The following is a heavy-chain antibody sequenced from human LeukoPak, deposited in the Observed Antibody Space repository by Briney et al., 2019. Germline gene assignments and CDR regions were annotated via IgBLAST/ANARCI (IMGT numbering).Heavy chain of an antibody. CDR2: ISAYNGNT. CDR3: ARDGLDSSSWPNWFDP. V-gene: IGHV1-18*01. D-gene: IGHD6-13*01. Sequence: GASVKVSCKASGYTFTSYGISCVRQAPGQGLEWMGWISAYNGNTNYAQKLQGRVTMTTDTSTSTAYMELRSLRSDDTAVYYCARDGLDSSSWPNWFDPWGQGTLVTVSS. J-gene: IGHJ5*02. CDR1: GYTFTSYG.